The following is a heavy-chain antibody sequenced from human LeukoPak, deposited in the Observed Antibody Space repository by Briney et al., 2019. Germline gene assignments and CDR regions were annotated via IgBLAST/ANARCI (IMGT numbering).Heavy chain of an antibody. CDR2: IYYSGST. J-gene: IGHJ1*01. CDR1: GGSISSYY. D-gene: IGHD3-22*01. Sequence: SETLSLTCTVSGGSISSYYWSWIRQPPGKGLEWIGYIYYSGSTNYNPSLKSRVTISVGTSKNQFSLKLSSVTAADTAVYYCARDPTYYYDSSGYYYGSWRYFQHWGQGTLVTVPS. V-gene: IGHV4-59*12. CDR3: ARDPTYYYDSSGYYYGSWRYFQH.